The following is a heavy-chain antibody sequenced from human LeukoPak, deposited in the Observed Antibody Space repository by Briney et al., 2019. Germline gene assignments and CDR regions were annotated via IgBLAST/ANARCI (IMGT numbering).Heavy chain of an antibody. D-gene: IGHD3-16*01. CDR3: ARGRRILGGPENAGDFFDF. J-gene: IGHJ4*01. V-gene: IGHV1-2*02. CDR1: GYALTDYY. CDR2: INPNSGAT. Sequence: ASVKVSCKASGYALTDYYLHWVRQAPGQGLKWMGWINPNSGATHYAQSFQARVTMTRDTSIASSYMELTGLESDDTAVYYCARGRRILGGPENAGDFFDFWGQGSLVTVSS.